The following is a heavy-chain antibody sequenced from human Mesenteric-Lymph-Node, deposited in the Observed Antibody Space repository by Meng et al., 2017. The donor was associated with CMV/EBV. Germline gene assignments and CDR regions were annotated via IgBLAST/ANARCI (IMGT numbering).Heavy chain of an antibody. Sequence: GGSLRLSCAASGFTFSDYYMNWVRQAPGKGLEWVSSISSSSTIYYADSVKGRFTISRDNAKNSLYLQMNSLRAEDTALYYCARTRRYCSSTSCYTCDYWGQGTLVTVSS. V-gene: IGHV3-69-1*01. CDR1: GFTFSDYY. CDR3: ARTRRYCSSTSCYTCDY. J-gene: IGHJ4*02. CDR2: ISSSSTI. D-gene: IGHD2-2*02.